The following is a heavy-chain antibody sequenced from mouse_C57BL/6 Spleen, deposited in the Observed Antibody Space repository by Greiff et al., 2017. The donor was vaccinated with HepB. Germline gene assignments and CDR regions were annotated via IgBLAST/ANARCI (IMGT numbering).Heavy chain of an antibody. J-gene: IGHJ2*01. Sequence: DVHLVESGGGLVQPGGSLQLSCAASGFTFSSYGMSWVRQTPDKRLELVATINSNGGSTYYPDSVKGRFTISRDNAKNTLYLQMSSLKSEDTAMYYCARMARTINWGQGTTLTVSS. CDR2: INSNGGST. CDR3: ARMARTIN. V-gene: IGHV5-6-3*01. CDR1: GFTFSSYG.